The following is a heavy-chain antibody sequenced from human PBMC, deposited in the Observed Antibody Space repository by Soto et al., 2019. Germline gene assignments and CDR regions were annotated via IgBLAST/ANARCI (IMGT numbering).Heavy chain of an antibody. J-gene: IGHJ4*02. CDR3: ARMAY. V-gene: IGHV3-21*06. D-gene: IGHD5-12*01. CDR2: ISSGGNDI. Sequence: PGGSLRLSCEAPGFPFSRYSLNWVRQAPGKGLEWVSSISSGGNDISYAESVEGRFFTSRDNVNNVLYLDINNLRPEDTAVYYCARMAYWGQGTLVTVSS. CDR1: GFPFSRYS.